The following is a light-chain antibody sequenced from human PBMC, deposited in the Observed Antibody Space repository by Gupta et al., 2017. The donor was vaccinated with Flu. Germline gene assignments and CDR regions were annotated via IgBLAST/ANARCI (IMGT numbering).Light chain of an antibody. CDR1: QSISSW. CDR3: QHNDSYPVT. J-gene: IGKJ4*01. Sequence: DIQMTQSPSTLSASIGDRVTIPCRASQSISSWLTWYQQKPGKATSLLVYKASSVESGVPSRFSGRGSGTEFTLTISSLQPDDFATYYCQHNDSYPVTFGGGTRVEIK. CDR2: KAS. V-gene: IGKV1-5*03.